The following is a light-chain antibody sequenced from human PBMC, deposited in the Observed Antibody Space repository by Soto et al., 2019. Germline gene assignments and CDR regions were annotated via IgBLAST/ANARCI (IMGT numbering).Light chain of an antibody. CDR3: QHYITSLTT. CDR2: GAS. Sequence: IVLTQSPGTLSLSPWERATLSCRASQSVSSSYLAWYQQKPGQAPRLLIYGASRRATGVPDRFIGSGSGTDFTLTISRLEPEDFAVYYCQHYITSLTTFGQGTKVDIK. J-gene: IGKJ1*01. CDR1: QSVSSSY. V-gene: IGKV3-20*01.